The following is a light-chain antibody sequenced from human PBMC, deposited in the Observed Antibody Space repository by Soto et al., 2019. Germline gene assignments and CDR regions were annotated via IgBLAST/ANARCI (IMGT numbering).Light chain of an antibody. V-gene: IGKV3-20*01. Sequence: EIVLTQSPGTLSLSPGERATLSCRASQSVSSSYLAWYQQRPGQAPRLLIYGASSRATGIPDRFSGSGSGTDFTLTIRRLEAEDFAVYYCKQYGSSSWTFGQGTKVDIK. J-gene: IGKJ1*01. CDR3: KQYGSSSWT. CDR1: QSVSSSY. CDR2: GAS.